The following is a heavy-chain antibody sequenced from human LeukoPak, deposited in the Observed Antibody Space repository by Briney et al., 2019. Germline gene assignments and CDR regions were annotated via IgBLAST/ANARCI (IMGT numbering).Heavy chain of an antibody. Sequence: GGSLRLSCAASGFTFSSYAMIWVRQAPGKGLEWVSSISGSGTNTCYANAVEGRFTISRDTPKSTLFLQMSSLRPEDTAVYYCAKGLGGATRAMDVWGQGTTVTVSS. V-gene: IGHV3-23*01. CDR3: AKGLGGATRAMDV. D-gene: IGHD2-21*01. J-gene: IGHJ6*02. CDR1: GFTFSSYA. CDR2: ISGSGTNT.